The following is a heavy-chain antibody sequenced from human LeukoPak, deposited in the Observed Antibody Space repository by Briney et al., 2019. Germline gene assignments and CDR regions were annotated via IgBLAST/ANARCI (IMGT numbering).Heavy chain of an antibody. V-gene: IGHV3-7*01. Sequence: PGGSLRLSCAASGFSFNSDWMDWVRQAPGKGLEWVANIKHDESEKNYLDSVKGRFTIPRDNAQNSLYLQMSGLRVEDTAVYYCTRRLDDWGQGTLVTVSS. CDR3: TRRLDD. CDR1: GFSFNSDW. J-gene: IGHJ4*02. D-gene: IGHD3-16*01. CDR2: IKHDESEK.